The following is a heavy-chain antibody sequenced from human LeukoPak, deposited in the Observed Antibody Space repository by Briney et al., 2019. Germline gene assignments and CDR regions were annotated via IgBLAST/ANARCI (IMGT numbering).Heavy chain of an antibody. D-gene: IGHD1-26*01. CDR2: ISSSGSTI. CDR3: AREVLGATRNYYYYMDV. J-gene: IGHJ6*03. Sequence: GGSLRLSCAASGFTFSSYEMNWVRQAPGKGLEWVSYISSSGSTIYYADSVKGRFTISRDKAKNSLYLQMNSLRAEDTAVYYCAREVLGATRNYYYYMDVWGKGTTVTISS. CDR1: GFTFSSYE. V-gene: IGHV3-48*03.